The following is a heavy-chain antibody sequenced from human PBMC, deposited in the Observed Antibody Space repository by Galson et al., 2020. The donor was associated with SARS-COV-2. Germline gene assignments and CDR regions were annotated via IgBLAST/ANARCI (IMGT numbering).Heavy chain of an antibody. J-gene: IGHJ4*02. CDR1: GGTFSSYT. CDR3: ARIASKIGSDF. CDR2: INPMLNIT. V-gene: IGHV1-69*13. D-gene: IGHD3-10*01. Sequence: SVKVSCKASGGTFSSYTLSWVRQAPGQGLEWLGRINPMLNITYYAQHLQGRLTITADESTSTTDMELSSLTSDDTAIYYCARIASKIGSDFWGQGTLVSVSS.